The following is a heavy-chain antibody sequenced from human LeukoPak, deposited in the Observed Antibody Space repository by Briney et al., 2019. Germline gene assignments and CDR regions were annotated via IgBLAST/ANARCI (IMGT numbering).Heavy chain of an antibody. V-gene: IGHV5-51*01. CDR1: GYSFTTYW. CDR3: ARQVGGCSSTSCPLLGDV. CDR2: IYPGDSDT. D-gene: IGHD2-2*01. Sequence: GESPKISCKGSGYSFTTYWIGWLRQMPGKGLEWMGIIYPGDSDTRYSPSFQGQVIISADKSISTAYLQWSSLKASDTAMYYCARQVGGCSSTSCPLLGDVWGQGTTVTVSS. J-gene: IGHJ6*02.